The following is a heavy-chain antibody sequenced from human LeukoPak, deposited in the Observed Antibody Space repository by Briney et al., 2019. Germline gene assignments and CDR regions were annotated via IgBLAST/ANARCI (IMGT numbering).Heavy chain of an antibody. CDR1: GGSISSSSYY. Sequence: PSETLSHTYTVSGGSISSSSYYWGWIRQPPGKGLEWIGSIYYSGSTYYNPSLKSRVTISVDTSKNQFSLKLSSVTAADTAVYYCARAHFEGYNWNDGDNWFDPWGQGTLVTVSS. V-gene: IGHV4-39*07. D-gene: IGHD1-1*01. CDR3: ARAHFEGYNWNDGDNWFDP. CDR2: IYYSGST. J-gene: IGHJ5*02.